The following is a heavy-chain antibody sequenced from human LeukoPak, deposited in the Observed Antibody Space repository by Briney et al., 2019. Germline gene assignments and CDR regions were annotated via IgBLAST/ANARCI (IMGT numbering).Heavy chain of an antibody. CDR1: GYTFTSYD. J-gene: IGHJ3*02. Sequence: GASVKVSCKASGYTFTSYDTNWVRQATGQGLEWMGWMNPNSGNTGYAQKFQGRVTMTRNTSISTAYMELSSLRSEDTAVYYCARGYSSSWLSAGREDAFDIWGQGTMVTVSS. CDR2: MNPNSGNT. D-gene: IGHD6-13*01. V-gene: IGHV1-8*01. CDR3: ARGYSSSWLSAGREDAFDI.